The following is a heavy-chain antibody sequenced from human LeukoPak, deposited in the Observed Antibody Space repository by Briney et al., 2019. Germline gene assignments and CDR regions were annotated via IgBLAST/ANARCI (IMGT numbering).Heavy chain of an antibody. CDR1: GYTPTELS. J-gene: IGHJ4*02. CDR2: LLLEDGET. Sequence: EASVKVSCKVSGYTPTELSMHWVRQAPGKGLEWMGGLLLEDGETIYAQKFQGRVTMTEDTSTDTAYMELSSLRSEDTAVYYCATRTYGSGSSFDYWGQGTLVTVSS. CDR3: ATRTYGSGSSFDY. V-gene: IGHV1-24*01. D-gene: IGHD3-10*01.